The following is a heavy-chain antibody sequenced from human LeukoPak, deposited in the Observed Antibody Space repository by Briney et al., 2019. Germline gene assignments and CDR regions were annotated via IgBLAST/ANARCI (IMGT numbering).Heavy chain of an antibody. CDR3: ARQYSGYDQRAFDY. V-gene: IGHV4-30-4*07. CDR2: IYYSGST. J-gene: IGHJ4*02. CDR1: GGSISSGGYS. Sequence: SETLSLTCAVSGGSISSGGYSWSWIRQPPGKGLEWIGYIYYSGSTYYNPSLKSRFTISVDTSKNQFSLKLSSVTAADTAVYCCARQYSGYDQRAFDYWGQGTLVTVSS. D-gene: IGHD5-12*01.